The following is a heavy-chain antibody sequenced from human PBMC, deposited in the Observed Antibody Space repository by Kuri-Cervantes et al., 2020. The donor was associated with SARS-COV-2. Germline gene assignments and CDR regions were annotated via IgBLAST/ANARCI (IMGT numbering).Heavy chain of an antibody. CDR1: GFTFSSYA. CDR3: ARDRGIGDFDY. CDR2: ISGSGGST. Sequence: GGSLRLSCAASGFTFSSYAMSWVRQAPGKGLEWVSAISGSGGSTYYADSVKGRFTISRDNSKNTQSLQMNSLRADDTAVYYCARDRGIGDFDYWGQGTLVTVSS. D-gene: IGHD2-15*01. V-gene: IGHV3-23*01. J-gene: IGHJ4*02.